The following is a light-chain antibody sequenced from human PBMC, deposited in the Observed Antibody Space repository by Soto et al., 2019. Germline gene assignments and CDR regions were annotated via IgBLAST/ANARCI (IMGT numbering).Light chain of an antibody. Sequence: DIQMTQSPSTLSASVGDTVTITCRASQSIGNWMAWYQQTPGKAPELLIYRGSSLQSGVPSRFSGSGSGTEFTLTIVSLQPDDFAVYFCQQFNIYPYTFGQGTKLEIK. CDR2: RGS. CDR1: QSIGNW. V-gene: IGKV1-5*03. CDR3: QQFNIYPYT. J-gene: IGKJ2*01.